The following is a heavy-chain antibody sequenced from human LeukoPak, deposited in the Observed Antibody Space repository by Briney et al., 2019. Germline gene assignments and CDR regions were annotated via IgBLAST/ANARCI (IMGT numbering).Heavy chain of an antibody. CDR1: GFTFNNYV. J-gene: IGHJ4*02. D-gene: IGHD3-10*01. Sequence: PGGSLRLSCAASGFTFNNYVMSWVRQAPGKGLEWVSGISGSGASKVYAGSVRGRFTISRDNSKNTLYLQMNSLGAADTAVYYCARFGGFDYWGQGTLVTVSS. V-gene: IGHV3-23*01. CDR2: ISGSGASK. CDR3: ARFGGFDY.